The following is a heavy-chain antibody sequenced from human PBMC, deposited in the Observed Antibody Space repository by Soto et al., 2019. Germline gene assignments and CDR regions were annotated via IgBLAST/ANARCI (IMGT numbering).Heavy chain of an antibody. CDR3: ARWSLITPQHDV. Sequence: KTSETLSLTCTVSGASISDYYWSWIRQSPGKGLDWIGYFYPSGRTDYNPSLKSRVTISVDTSKNQFSLELNSLTAADTAVYYCARWSLITPQHDVWGQGAMVTVSS. V-gene: IGHV4-59*01. J-gene: IGHJ4*02. CDR2: FYPSGRT. CDR1: GASISDYY. D-gene: IGHD1-20*01.